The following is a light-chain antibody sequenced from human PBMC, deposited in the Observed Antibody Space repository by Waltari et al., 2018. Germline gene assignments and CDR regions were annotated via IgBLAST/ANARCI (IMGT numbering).Light chain of an antibody. V-gene: IGLV1-40*01. CDR2: NNN. CDR3: QSYDDSLSGYV. CDR1: SSTIGAGPV. Sequence: QSVLTQPPSVSGAPGQRVTISCTWSSSTIGAGPVVHLYQQLPGRAPRPLIPNNNNRPSGVPDRISGSNSGTSASLVITGLQAEDEAEFYCQSYDDSLSGYVFGGGTKLTVL. J-gene: IGLJ3*02.